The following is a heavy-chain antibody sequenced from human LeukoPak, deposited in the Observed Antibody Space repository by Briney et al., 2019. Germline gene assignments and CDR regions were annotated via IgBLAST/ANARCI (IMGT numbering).Heavy chain of an antibody. Sequence: SETLSLTRTVSGDSIGSSTYYWGWIRQPPGKGPEWIGSIFYSGSTFYKPSLESRLTMSVKMSKNQFSLRLSSVTAADTAVYYCVRIPCTGGSCYYFDSWGQGILVIVSS. CDR3: VRIPCTGGSCYYFDS. CDR1: GDSIGSSTYY. J-gene: IGHJ4*02. D-gene: IGHD2-15*01. V-gene: IGHV4-39*01. CDR2: IFYSGST.